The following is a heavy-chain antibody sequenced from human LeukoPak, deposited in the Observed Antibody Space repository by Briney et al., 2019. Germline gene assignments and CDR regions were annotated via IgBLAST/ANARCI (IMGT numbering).Heavy chain of an antibody. CDR3: ARDSYYYGSGSSSDEYYFDY. CDR1: GFTFSSYW. CDR2: IKQDGSEK. D-gene: IGHD3-10*01. V-gene: IGHV3-7*01. Sequence: PGGSLRLSCAASGFTFSSYWMSWARQAPGKGLEWVANIKQDGSEKYYVDSVKGRFTISRDNAKNSLYLQMNSLRAEDTAVYYCARDSYYYGSGSSSDEYYFDYWGQGTLVTVSS. J-gene: IGHJ4*02.